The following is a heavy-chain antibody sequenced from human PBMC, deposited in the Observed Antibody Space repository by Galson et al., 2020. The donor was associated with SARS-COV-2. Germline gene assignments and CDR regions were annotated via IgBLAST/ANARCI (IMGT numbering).Heavy chain of an antibody. D-gene: IGHD1-26*01. J-gene: IGHJ6*02. CDR1: GFTFSSYG. V-gene: IGHV3-33*01. Sequence: PGGSLRLCCAASGFTFSSYGMHWVRQAPGKGLEWVAVIWYDGSNKYYADSVKGRFTISRDNSKNTLYLQMNSLRAEDTAVYYCARVLVGVYGMDVWGQGTTVTVSS. CDR2: IWYDGSNK. CDR3: ARVLVGVYGMDV.